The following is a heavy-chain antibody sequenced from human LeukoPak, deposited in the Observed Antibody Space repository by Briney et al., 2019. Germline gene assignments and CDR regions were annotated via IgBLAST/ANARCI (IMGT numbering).Heavy chain of an antibody. CDR2: IIPIFGTA. CDR3: ARDATYYYDSSGYYYRYFDY. J-gene: IGHJ4*02. D-gene: IGHD3-22*01. Sequence: SVKVSCKASGGTFSSYAISWVRQAPGQGLEWMGGIIPIFGTANYAQKFQGRVTITADESTSTAYMELSSLRSGDTAVYYCARDATYYYDSSGYYYRYFDYWGQGTLVTVSS. CDR1: GGTFSSYA. V-gene: IGHV1-69*01.